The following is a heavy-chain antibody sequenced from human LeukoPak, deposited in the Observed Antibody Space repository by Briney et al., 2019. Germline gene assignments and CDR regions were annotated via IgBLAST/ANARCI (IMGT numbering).Heavy chain of an antibody. CDR3: TTDSKCSSTSCRDY. CDR1: GFTFSNVW. V-gene: IGHV3-15*01. D-gene: IGHD2-2*01. Sequence: PGGSLRLSCAASGFTFSNVWMSWVRQAPGKGLEWVGRIKSKTDGGTTDYAAPVKGGFTISRDDSKDTLYLQMNSLKTEDTAVYYCTTDSKCSSTSCRDYWGQGTLVTVSS. J-gene: IGHJ4*02. CDR2: IKSKTDGGTT.